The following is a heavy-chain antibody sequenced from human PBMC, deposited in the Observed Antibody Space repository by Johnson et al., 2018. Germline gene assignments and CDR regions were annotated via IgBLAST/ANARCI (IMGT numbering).Heavy chain of an antibody. D-gene: IGHD2-2*01. CDR2: IGIAGDT. V-gene: IGHV3-13*01. CDR1: GFTFSTYD. J-gene: IGHJ6*02. CDR3: ARWGTRKVYDYYGMAV. Sequence: VQLVESGGDLVQPGGSLRLSCAASGFTFSTYDMHWVRQATGKGLEWVSGIGIAGDTYSSDSVKGRFTISRENAKKSFYLQMNSLRAGDTAVYFCARWGTRKVYDYYGMAVWGQGTTVTVSS.